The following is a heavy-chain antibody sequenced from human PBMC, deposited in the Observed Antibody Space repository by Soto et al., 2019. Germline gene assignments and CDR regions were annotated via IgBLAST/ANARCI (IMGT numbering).Heavy chain of an antibody. J-gene: IGHJ4*02. Sequence: GSLRLSCAASGFPFTRYSMNWVRQAPGKGLEWVSSISSTTNYIYYADSMKGRFTVSRDNAKNSVDLEMNSLSAEDTAVYYCARESEDLTSNFDYWGQGTLVTVSS. D-gene: IGHD2-15*01. CDR2: ISSTTNYI. CDR3: ARESEDLTSNFDY. V-gene: IGHV3-21*01. CDR1: GFPFTRYS.